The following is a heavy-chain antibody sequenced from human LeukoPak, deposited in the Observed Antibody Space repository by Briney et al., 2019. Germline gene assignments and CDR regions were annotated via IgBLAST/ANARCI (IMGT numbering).Heavy chain of an antibody. D-gene: IGHD3-22*01. Sequence: ASVKVSCKASGYTFSNFYMNWVRQAPGQGLEWMGILNPSGGSTRYAQKFQGRVTMTRDMSTSTVYMELSSLRSEDTAVYYCARGSSSGAYYFDYWGQGALVTVSS. J-gene: IGHJ4*02. CDR1: GYTFSNFY. V-gene: IGHV1-46*01. CDR2: LNPSGGST. CDR3: ARGSSSGAYYFDY.